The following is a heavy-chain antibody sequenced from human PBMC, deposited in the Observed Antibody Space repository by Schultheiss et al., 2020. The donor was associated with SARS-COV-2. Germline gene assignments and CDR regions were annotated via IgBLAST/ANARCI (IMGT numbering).Heavy chain of an antibody. Sequence: GGSLRLSCAASGFTVSSNYMNWVRQAPGKGLEWVSYISSGGSYIYYADSVKGRFTISRDNSKNTLYLQMNSLRAEDTAVYYCAKVVGRLPYYYGMDVWGQGTTVTVSS. D-gene: IGHD1-26*01. J-gene: IGHJ6*02. CDR2: ISSGGSYI. CDR1: GFTVSSNY. V-gene: IGHV3-21*05. CDR3: AKVVGRLPYYYGMDV.